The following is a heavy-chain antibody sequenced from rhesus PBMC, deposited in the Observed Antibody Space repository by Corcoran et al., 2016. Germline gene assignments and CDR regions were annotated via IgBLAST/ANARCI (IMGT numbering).Heavy chain of an antibody. D-gene: IGHD3-34*01. CDR1: GGSISSGYG. J-gene: IGHJ6*01. Sequence: QVQLQESGPGVVKPSETLSLTCAVSGGSISSGYGWCWIRQPPGIGLAWIGYIYGSSGSTNYNPSLKNRVTISKDASKNQFSLKLSSVTAADTAVYYCARDWSGDWDYYYGLDSWGQGVVVTVSS. CDR2: IYGSSGST. V-gene: IGHV4S7*01. CDR3: ARDWSGDWDYYYGLDS.